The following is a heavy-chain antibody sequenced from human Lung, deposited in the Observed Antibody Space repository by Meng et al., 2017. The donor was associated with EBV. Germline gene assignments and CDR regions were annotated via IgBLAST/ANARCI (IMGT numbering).Heavy chain of an antibody. CDR2: MSYSGSS. J-gene: IGHJ5*02. CDR1: GGSISGSSYS. Sequence: HVALAGSGPGLVKPSQTLSLTCALSGGSISGSSYSWSWIRQPPGKGLEWIGYMSYSGSSHYNPSLKSRVTISLDTSKNQLSLNLTSVTAADTAMYFCARQTDFGGNSLAFDLWGQGTLVTVSS. D-gene: IGHD4-23*01. V-gene: IGHV4-30-4*08. CDR3: ARQTDFGGNSLAFDL.